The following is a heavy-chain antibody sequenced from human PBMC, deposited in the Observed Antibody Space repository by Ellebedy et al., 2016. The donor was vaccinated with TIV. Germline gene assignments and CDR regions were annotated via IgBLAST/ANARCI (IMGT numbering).Heavy chain of an antibody. CDR2: ISSSSSYI. CDR1: GFTFSTYS. D-gene: IGHD4-17*01. J-gene: IGHJ4*02. CDR3: AKDRYGDYAVYLDY. V-gene: IGHV3-21*04. Sequence: GESLKISCAASGFTFSTYSMNWVRQAPGKGLEWVSSISSSSSYIYYADSVKGRFTISRDNSKNTLYLQMNSLRAEDTAVYYCAKDRYGDYAVYLDYWGQGTLVTVSS.